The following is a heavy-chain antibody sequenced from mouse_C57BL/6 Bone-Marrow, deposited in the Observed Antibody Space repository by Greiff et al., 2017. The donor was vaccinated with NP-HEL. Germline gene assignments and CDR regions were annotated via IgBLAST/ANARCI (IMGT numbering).Heavy chain of an antibody. Sequence: EVKLVESGGGLVQPKGSLKLSCAASGFTFNTYAMHWVRQAPGKGLEWVARLRSKSSNYATYYADSVKDRFTISRDDSQSMLYLQMNNLKTEDTAMYYCVTGGYYPIPYYYAMDYWGQGTSVTVSS. CDR2: LRSKSSNYAT. J-gene: IGHJ4*01. D-gene: IGHD2-3*01. V-gene: IGHV10-3*01. CDR1: GFTFNTYA. CDR3: VTGGYYPIPYYYAMDY.